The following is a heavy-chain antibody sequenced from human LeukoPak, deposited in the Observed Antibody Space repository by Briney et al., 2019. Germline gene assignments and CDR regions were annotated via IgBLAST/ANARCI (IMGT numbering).Heavy chain of an antibody. Sequence: ASVKVSCKASGYTFTSYDINWVRQATGQGLEWMGWMNPNSGNTGYAQKFQGRVTMTRNTSISTAYMELSSLRSEDTAVYYCAIRYFDWLLSEEGLDYWGQGTLVTVSS. CDR1: GYTFTSYD. V-gene: IGHV1-8*01. J-gene: IGHJ4*02. CDR2: MNPNSGNT. D-gene: IGHD3-9*01. CDR3: AIRYFDWLLSEEGLDY.